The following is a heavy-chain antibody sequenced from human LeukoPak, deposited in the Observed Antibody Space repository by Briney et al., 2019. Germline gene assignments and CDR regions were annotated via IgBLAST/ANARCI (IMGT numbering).Heavy chain of an antibody. V-gene: IGHV1-69*01. CDR3: ARAGAVLRFLEWRY. CDR1: GGTFSSYA. D-gene: IGHD3-3*01. J-gene: IGHJ4*02. Sequence: ASVKVFCKASGGTFSSYAISWVRQAPGQGLEWMGGIIPIFGTANYAQKFQGRVTITADESTSTAYMELSSLRSEDTAVYYCARAGAVLRFLEWRYWGQGTLVTVSS. CDR2: IIPIFGTA.